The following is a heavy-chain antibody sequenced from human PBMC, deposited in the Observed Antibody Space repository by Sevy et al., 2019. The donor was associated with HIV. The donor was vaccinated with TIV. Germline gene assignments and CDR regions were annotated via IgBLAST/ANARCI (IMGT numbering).Heavy chain of an antibody. Sequence: GSLRLSCAASGFSFSGYGMHWVRQAPGKGLEWVAVIWYDATNKEYADSVKGRFTISRDNSKNTLYLQMNSLRAEDTAVYYCAGGRYDSSGSFDAFDIWGQGTMVTVSS. V-gene: IGHV3-33*01. D-gene: IGHD3-22*01. CDR3: AGGRYDSSGSFDAFDI. CDR2: IWYDATNK. CDR1: GFSFSGYG. J-gene: IGHJ3*02.